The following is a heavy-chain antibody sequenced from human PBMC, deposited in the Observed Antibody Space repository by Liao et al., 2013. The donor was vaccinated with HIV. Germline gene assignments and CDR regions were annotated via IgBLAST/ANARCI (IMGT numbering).Heavy chain of an antibody. Sequence: QLQLQQSGPGLVKPSETLSLTCTVSGGSISNSYYHWGWIRQPPGKGMEWIGSIYYTGTTYYNPSLKSRVTISVDTSENHFSLKVTSMTAADTALYYCARAVSGVRGVHFDYWGQGALVTVSS. CDR2: IYYTGTT. CDR1: GGSISNSYYH. D-gene: IGHD3-10*01. J-gene: IGHJ4*02. V-gene: IGHV4-39*07. CDR3: ARAVSGVRGVHFDY.